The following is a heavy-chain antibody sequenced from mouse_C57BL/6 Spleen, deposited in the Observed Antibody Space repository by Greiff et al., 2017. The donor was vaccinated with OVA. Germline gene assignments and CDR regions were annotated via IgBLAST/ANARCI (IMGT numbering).Heavy chain of an antibody. CDR1: GFTFRDFY. CDR2: RRHPANDYTT. CDR3: ARDADSSGYVGCAY. J-gene: IGHJ3*01. V-gene: IGHV7-1*01. D-gene: IGHD3-2*02. Sequence: VTLVASGGCLVQSGRSLRLSFAPSGFTFRDFYLELVRHAPGTVLWWIAARRHPANDYTTEYSASVKGRFIVSRDTSQSILYLQMNALRAEDTAIYYCARDADSSGYVGCAYWGQGTLVTVSA.